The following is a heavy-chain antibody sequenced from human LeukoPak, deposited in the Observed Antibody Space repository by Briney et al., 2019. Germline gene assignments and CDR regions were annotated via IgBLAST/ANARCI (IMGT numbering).Heavy chain of an antibody. CDR2: IKSKTDGGTT. Sequence: GGSLRLSCAASGFTFSSYGMSWVRKAPGKGLKWFGRIKSKTDGGTTDYAAPVKGRFTISRNDSKNTLYLQMNSLKTEDTAVYYCTTDYVWGSYQFDPWGQGTLVTVSS. J-gene: IGHJ5*02. CDR1: GFTFSSYG. V-gene: IGHV3-15*01. D-gene: IGHD3-16*02. CDR3: TTDYVWGSYQFDP.